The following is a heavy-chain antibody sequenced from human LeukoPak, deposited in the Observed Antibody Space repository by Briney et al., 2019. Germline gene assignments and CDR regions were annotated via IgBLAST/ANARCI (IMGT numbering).Heavy chain of an antibody. CDR3: ARAWRDSSGWYVDYYYYYMDV. V-gene: IGHV4-34*01. Sequence: SETLSLTCAVSGGSFSGYYWSWIRQPPGKGLEWIGEINHSGSTNYNPSLKSRVTISVDTSKNQSSLKLSSVTAADTAVYYCARAWRDSSGWYVDYYYYYMDVWGKGTTVTVSS. J-gene: IGHJ6*03. D-gene: IGHD6-19*01. CDR1: GGSFSGYY. CDR2: INHSGST.